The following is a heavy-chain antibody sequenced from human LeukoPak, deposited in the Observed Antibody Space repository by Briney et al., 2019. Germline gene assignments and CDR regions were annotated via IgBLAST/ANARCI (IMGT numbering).Heavy chain of an antibody. CDR2: MNPNSGNT. CDR3: ARGGGGRYDFWSGYYSNWFDP. Sequence: ASVKVSCKASGYTFTSYDINWVRQATGQGLEWMGWMNPNSGNTGYAQKFQGRVTITRNTSISTAYMELSSLRPEDTAVYYCARGGGGRYDFWSGYYSNWFDPWGQGTLVTVSS. D-gene: IGHD3-3*01. CDR1: GYTFTSYD. V-gene: IGHV1-8*03. J-gene: IGHJ5*02.